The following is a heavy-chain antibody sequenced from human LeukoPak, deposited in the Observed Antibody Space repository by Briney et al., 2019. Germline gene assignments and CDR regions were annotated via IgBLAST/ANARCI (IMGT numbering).Heavy chain of an antibody. CDR3: ARGGCTTTSCYLFDY. D-gene: IGHD2-2*01. J-gene: IGHJ4*02. V-gene: IGHV3-21*01. Sequence: PGGSLRLSCATSGFTFSSYSMNWVRQAPGKGLEWVSSISSSSTYISYADSVKGRFTISRDNAKNSLYLQLNSLRAEDTAVYYCARGGCTTTSCYLFDYWGQGTLVTVSS. CDR2: ISSSSTYI. CDR1: GFTFSSYS.